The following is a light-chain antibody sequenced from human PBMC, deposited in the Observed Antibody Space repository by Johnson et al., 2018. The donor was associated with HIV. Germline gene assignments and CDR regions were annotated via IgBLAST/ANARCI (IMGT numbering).Light chain of an antibody. CDR2: ENN. CDR3: GTWDSSLSTGYV. J-gene: IGLJ1*01. CDR1: SSNIGNNY. V-gene: IGLV1-51*02. Sequence: HSVLTQPPSVSAAPGQKVTISCSGSSSNIGNNYVSWYQQLPGTAPKLLIYENNKRPSGIPDRFSGSKSGTSATLGITGLQTGAEADYYCGTWDSSLSTGYVFGTGTKVTVL.